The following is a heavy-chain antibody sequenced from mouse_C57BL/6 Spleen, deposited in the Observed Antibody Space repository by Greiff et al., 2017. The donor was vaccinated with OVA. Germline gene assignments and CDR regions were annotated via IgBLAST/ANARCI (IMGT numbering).Heavy chain of an antibody. CDR2: IHPNSGST. CDR1: GYTFTSYW. V-gene: IGHV1-64*01. J-gene: IGHJ1*03. CDR3: AGITTVVATGKYFDV. Sequence: QVQLQQSGAELVKPGASVKLSCKASGYTFTSYWMHWVKQRPGQGLEWIGMIHPNSGSTNYNEKFKSKATLTVDKSSSTAYMQLSSLTSEDSAVYYCAGITTVVATGKYFDVWGTGTTVTVSS. D-gene: IGHD1-1*01.